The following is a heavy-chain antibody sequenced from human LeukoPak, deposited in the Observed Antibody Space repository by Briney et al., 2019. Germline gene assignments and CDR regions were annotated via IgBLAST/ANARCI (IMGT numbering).Heavy chain of an antibody. J-gene: IGHJ6*03. CDR1: GYSISSGYY. D-gene: IGHD1-1*01. Sequence: SETLSLTCAVSGYSISSGYYWGWIRQPPGKGLEWIGSIYHSGSTYYNPSLKSRVTISVDTSKNQFSLKLSSVTAADTAVYYCARNNWSTYHYYYYMDVWGKGTTVTVSS. V-gene: IGHV4-38-2*01. CDR3: ARNNWSTYHYYYYMDV. CDR2: IYHSGST.